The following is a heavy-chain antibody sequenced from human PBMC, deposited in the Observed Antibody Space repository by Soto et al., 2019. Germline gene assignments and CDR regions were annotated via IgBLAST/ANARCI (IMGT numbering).Heavy chain of an antibody. CDR3: ARERGAGTYQGFDY. CDR1: GGSISSNNW. V-gene: IGHV4-4*02. Sequence: QVQLQESGPGLVKPSGTLSLTCAVSGGSISSNNWWHWVRQPPGKGLEWIGEIYHSGSTNYSPSLKRQVPMSVDQSKNQFSLSLSSVTAADTAVYYCARERGAGTYQGFDYWGQGTLVTVSS. D-gene: IGHD1-26*01. J-gene: IGHJ4*02. CDR2: IYHSGST.